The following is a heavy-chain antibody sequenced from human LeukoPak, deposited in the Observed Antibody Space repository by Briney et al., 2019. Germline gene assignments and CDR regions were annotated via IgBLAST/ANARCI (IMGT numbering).Heavy chain of an antibody. Sequence: HGASVKVSCEASGYTFTGYYMHWVRQAPGQGLEWMGWINPNSGGTNYAQKFQGRVTMTRDTSTSTAYMELRSLRSDDTAVYYCAREVIITSGTFDYWGQGTLVTVSS. D-gene: IGHD3-9*01. CDR2: INPNSGGT. CDR3: AREVIITSGTFDY. CDR1: GYTFTGYY. V-gene: IGHV1-2*02. J-gene: IGHJ4*02.